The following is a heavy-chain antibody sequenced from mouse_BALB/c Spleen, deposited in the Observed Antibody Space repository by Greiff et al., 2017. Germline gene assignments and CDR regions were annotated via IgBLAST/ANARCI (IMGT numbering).Heavy chain of an antibody. J-gene: IGHJ3*01. CDR1: GFTFSDYY. V-gene: IGHV5-4*02. CDR3: APHGLAY. CDR2: ISDGGSYT. Sequence: EVKVVESGGGLVKPGGSLKLSCAASGFTFSDYYMYWVRQTPEKRLEWVATISDGGSYTYYPDSVKGRFTISRDNAKNNLYLQMSSLKSEGTAMYYCAPHGLAYWGQGTLVTVSA. D-gene: IGHD1-2*01.